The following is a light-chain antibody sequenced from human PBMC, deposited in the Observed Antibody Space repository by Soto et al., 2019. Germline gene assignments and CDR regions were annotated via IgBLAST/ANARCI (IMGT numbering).Light chain of an antibody. Sequence: EIVLTQSPATLSLSPGERATLSCRASQSVSNYLAWYQQNLGQAPRLLIYDASNRATGIPARFSGSGSGTDFTLTISSLEPEDFAVYYCQQRSNWPPITFGQGTRLEIK. CDR2: DAS. CDR3: QQRSNWPPIT. CDR1: QSVSNY. J-gene: IGKJ5*01. V-gene: IGKV3-11*01.